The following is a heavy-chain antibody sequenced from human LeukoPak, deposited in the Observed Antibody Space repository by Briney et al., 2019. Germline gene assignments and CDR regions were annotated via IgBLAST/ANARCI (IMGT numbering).Heavy chain of an antibody. D-gene: IGHD3-3*01. V-gene: IGHV3-74*01. J-gene: IGHJ4*02. Sequence: GGSLRLSCAASGFTFSTYWMHWVRQTPGKGLVWVSRINTDGSTTNYADSVKGRFTISRDNAKDTLYLQMNSLRAEDTAVYYCARVLQGEWFFDYWGQGTLVTVSS. CDR2: INTDGSTT. CDR1: GFTFSTYW. CDR3: ARVLQGEWFFDY.